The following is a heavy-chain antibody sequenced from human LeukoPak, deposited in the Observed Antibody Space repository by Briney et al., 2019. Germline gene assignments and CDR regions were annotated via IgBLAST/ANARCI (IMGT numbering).Heavy chain of an antibody. CDR2: ISSSGNTI. J-gene: IGHJ4*02. Sequence: PGGSLRLSCAASGFTFSDYYMGWIRQAPGKGLEWVSYISSSGNTIHYADSVKGRFTISRDNAKNSLFLQMNSLRAEDTAVYYCARDGDQMFEVRDYWGQGTLVTVSS. D-gene: IGHD3-10*02. CDR1: GFTFSDYY. V-gene: IGHV3-11*04. CDR3: ARDGDQMFEVRDY.